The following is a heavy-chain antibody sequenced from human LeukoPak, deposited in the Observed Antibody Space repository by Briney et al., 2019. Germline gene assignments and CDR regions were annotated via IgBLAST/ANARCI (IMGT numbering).Heavy chain of an antibody. D-gene: IGHD4-17*01. CDR3: ARTDGDSFAFDI. J-gene: IGHJ3*02. CDR1: TFALSRYA. V-gene: IGHV3-30*04. CDR2: ISYDGSDK. Sequence: GGSLRLSCAASTFALSRYAMHWVRQAPGRGLEWVGVISYDGSDKYYADSVKGRFTISRDNSKNTLYLQMNSLRAEDTAVYYCARTDGDSFAFDIWGQGTMVTVSS.